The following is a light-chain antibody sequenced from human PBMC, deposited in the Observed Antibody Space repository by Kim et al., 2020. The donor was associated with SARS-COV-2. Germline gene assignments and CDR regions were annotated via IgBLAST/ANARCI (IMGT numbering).Light chain of an antibody. J-gene: IGLJ3*02. Sequence: GQSVTMSCSGTSSDIGAYNYGSWYHQPPGTAPKLIIYEVSNRPSGISSRFSASKSGTTASLTISGLQAEDEGDYYCSTYTTSETWVFGTGTKVTVL. V-gene: IGLV2-14*01. CDR2: EVS. CDR3: STYTTSETWV. CDR1: SSDIGAYNY.